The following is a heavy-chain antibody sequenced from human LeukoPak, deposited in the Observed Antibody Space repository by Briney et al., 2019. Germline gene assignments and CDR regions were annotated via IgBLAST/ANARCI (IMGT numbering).Heavy chain of an antibody. CDR3: ATEGAYNWFDP. Sequence: ASVKVSCKVSGYTFTDYYMHWVQQAPGKGLEWMGLVDPEDGETIYAEKFQGRVTITADTSTDTAYIELSSLRSEDTAVYYCATEGAYNWFDPWGQGTLVTVSS. CDR2: VDPEDGET. D-gene: IGHD3-16*01. J-gene: IGHJ5*02. V-gene: IGHV1-69-2*01. CDR1: GYTFTDYY.